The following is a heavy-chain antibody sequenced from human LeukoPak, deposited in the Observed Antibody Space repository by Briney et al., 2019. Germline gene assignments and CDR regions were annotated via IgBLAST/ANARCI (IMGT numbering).Heavy chain of an antibody. Sequence: ASVKVSCKASGYTFTSYGISWVRQAPGQGLEWMGWISAYNGNTNYAQKLQGRVTMTTDTSTSTACMELRSLRSDDTAVYYCARDTGYSSSWYHRFDPWGQGTLVTVSS. CDR2: ISAYNGNT. CDR1: GYTFTSYG. V-gene: IGHV1-18*01. D-gene: IGHD6-13*01. CDR3: ARDTGYSSSWYHRFDP. J-gene: IGHJ5*02.